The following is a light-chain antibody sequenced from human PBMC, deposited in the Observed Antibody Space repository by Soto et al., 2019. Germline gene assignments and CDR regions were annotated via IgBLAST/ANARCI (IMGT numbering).Light chain of an antibody. Sequence: EVVLTQAPGTLSVSPGERATLSCGASQSVTSNYLAWYQQKPGQAPRLLVFGASIRVTGVPDRFSGSGSGTDFTLTLSRLEPEDFAVYDGQQYGSSPTITFGQGTGLEIK. CDR2: GAS. J-gene: IGKJ5*01. V-gene: IGKV3-20*01. CDR3: QQYGSSPTIT. CDR1: QSVTSNY.